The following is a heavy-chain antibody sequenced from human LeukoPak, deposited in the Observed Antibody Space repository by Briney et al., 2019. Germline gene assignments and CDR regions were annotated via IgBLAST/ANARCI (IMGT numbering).Heavy chain of an antibody. CDR3: ARVGPLNWFDP. J-gene: IGHJ5*02. Sequence: PSETLSLTCTVSGGSISSGGYYWSWIRQHPGKGLEWIGYIYYSGSTYYNPSLKSRVTISVDTSKNQFSLKLSSVTAADTAGYYCARVGPLNWFDPWGQGTLVTVSS. V-gene: IGHV4-31*03. CDR2: IYYSGST. CDR1: GGSISSGGYY.